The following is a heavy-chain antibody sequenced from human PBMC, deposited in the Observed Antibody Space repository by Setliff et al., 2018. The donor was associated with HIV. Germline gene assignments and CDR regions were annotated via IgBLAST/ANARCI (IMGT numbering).Heavy chain of an antibody. CDR1: GGSFSGYY. D-gene: IGHD6-13*01. Sequence: SETLSLTCAVYGGSFSGYYWSWIRQSPGKGLEWIGEINYSGSTDYNSSLRSRVTISVDTSKNQISLKLTSVTAADTAVYYCAGGEVRSRYVSSRAPFYHYYYHMDVWGKGTTVTVSS. CDR2: INYSGST. V-gene: IGHV4-34*01. CDR3: AGGEVRSRYVSSRAPFYHYYYHMDV. J-gene: IGHJ6*03.